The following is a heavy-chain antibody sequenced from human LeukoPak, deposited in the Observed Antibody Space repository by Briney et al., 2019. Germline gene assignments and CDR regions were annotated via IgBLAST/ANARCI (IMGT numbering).Heavy chain of an antibody. CDR3: AKPHRDAVVRDWFDP. Sequence: PGGSLRLSCAASGFTFNNAGMSWVRQAPGKGLEWVGRFKSKSDTGTIDYAAPVKDRFTITRDDSRSTLYLQMNSLRAEDTAVYYCAKPHRDAVVRDWFDPWGQGTLVTVSS. V-gene: IGHV3-15*01. J-gene: IGHJ5*02. CDR2: FKSKSDTGTI. CDR1: GFTFNNAG. D-gene: IGHD4-23*01.